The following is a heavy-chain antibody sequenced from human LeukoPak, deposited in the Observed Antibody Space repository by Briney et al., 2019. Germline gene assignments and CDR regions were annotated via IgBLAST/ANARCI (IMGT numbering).Heavy chain of an antibody. CDR1: GGSISSGSYY. V-gene: IGHV4-39*07. CDR3: ARSPRGDSSGYYYLPDY. J-gene: IGHJ4*02. Sequence: PSETLSLTCTVSGGSISSGSYYWGWIRQPPGKGLEWIGNIYYSGSTYYNPSLKSRVSISVDTSKNQFSLKLTSVTAADTAVYYCARSPRGDSSGYYYLPDYWGQGTLVTVSS. CDR2: IYYSGST. D-gene: IGHD3-22*01.